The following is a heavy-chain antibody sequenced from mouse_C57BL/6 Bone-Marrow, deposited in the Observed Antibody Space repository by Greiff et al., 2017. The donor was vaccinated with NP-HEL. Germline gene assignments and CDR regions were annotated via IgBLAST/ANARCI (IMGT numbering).Heavy chain of an antibody. Sequence: VQLQQSGAELVRPGASVKLSCTASGFNIKDYYMHWVKQRPEQGLEWIGRIDPEDGDTEYAPKFQGKATMTADTSSNTAYLQLSSLTSEDTDVYYCSPALLLPSYFDYWGQGTTLTVSS. D-gene: IGHD1-1*01. J-gene: IGHJ2*01. CDR2: IDPEDGDT. V-gene: IGHV14-1*01. CDR1: GFNIKDYY. CDR3: SPALLLPSYFDY.